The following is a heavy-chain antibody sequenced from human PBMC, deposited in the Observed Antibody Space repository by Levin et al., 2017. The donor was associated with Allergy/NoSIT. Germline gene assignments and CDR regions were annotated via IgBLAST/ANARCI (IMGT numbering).Heavy chain of an antibody. J-gene: IGHJ4*02. Sequence: GSLRLSCTVSGGSIRSYYWSWIRQPPGKGLEWIGYIYDSGSTNYNPSLKSRVTISVDTSKNQFSLKLSSVTAADTAVYYCARGLQISDYWGQGTLVTVSS. V-gene: IGHV4-59*01. CDR2: IYDSGST. CDR1: GGSIRSYY. D-gene: IGHD4-11*01. CDR3: ARGLQISDY.